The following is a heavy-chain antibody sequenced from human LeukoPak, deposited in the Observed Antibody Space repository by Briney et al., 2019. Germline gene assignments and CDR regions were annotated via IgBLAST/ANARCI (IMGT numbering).Heavy chain of an antibody. CDR1: GFTFSSYS. CDR3: ARFSPGWPGGESPTHYFDY. Sequence: PGGSLRLSCAASGFTFSSYSMNWVRQAPGKGLEWVSTISSSSSYIYYADSVKGRFTISRDNAKNSLFLQMNSLRAEDTALYYCARFSPGWPGGESPTHYFDYWGQGTLVTVSS. J-gene: IGHJ4*02. CDR2: ISSSSSYI. D-gene: IGHD3-16*01. V-gene: IGHV3-21*01.